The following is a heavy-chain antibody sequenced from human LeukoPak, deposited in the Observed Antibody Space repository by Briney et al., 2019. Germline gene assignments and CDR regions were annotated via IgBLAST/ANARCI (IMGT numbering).Heavy chain of an antibody. CDR3: ARGAYYYED. D-gene: IGHD3-22*01. V-gene: IGHV3-48*01. CDR2: ISSSSSTI. CDR1: GFTFSSHS. J-gene: IGHJ4*02. Sequence: GRSLRLSCAASGFTFSSHSMNWVRQAPGKGLEWVSYISSSSSTIYYADSVKGRFTISRDNAKNSLYLQMNSLRAEDTAVYYCARGAYYYEDWGQGTLVTVSS.